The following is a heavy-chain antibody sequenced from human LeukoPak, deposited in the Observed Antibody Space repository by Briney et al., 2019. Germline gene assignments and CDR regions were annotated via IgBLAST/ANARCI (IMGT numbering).Heavy chain of an antibody. D-gene: IGHD6-13*01. CDR1: GFTFSNYP. CDR2: ISGSGGNT. Sequence: GGSLRLSCAASGFTFSNYPMNWVRQAPGKGLAWVSTISGSGGNTYFADSVKGRFTISRDNSKNTLFLQMNSLRAEDTAVYYCARAVSSSWFRFDYWGQGTLVTVSS. J-gene: IGHJ4*02. V-gene: IGHV3-23*01. CDR3: ARAVSSSWFRFDY.